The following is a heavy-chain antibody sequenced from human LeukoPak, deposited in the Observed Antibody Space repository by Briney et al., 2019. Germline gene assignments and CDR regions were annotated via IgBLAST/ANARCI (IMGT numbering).Heavy chain of an antibody. D-gene: IGHD3-10*01. CDR3: ARGGSGSGYLYYFDS. V-gene: IGHV4-59*01. CDR1: GDSISSYY. CDR2: IYYSGST. J-gene: IGHJ4*02. Sequence: SETLSLTCTVSGDSISSYYWSRIRQPPGKGLEWIGYIYYSGSTNYNPSLKSRVTISVDTSKNHFSLKLSSVTAADTAVYYCARGGSGSGYLYYFDSWGQGTLVSVSS.